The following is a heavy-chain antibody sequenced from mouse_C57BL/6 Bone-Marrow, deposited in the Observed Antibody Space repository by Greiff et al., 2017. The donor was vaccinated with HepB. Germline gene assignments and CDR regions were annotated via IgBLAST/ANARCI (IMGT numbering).Heavy chain of an antibody. J-gene: IGHJ3*01. CDR3: ARSRNYEVLY. V-gene: IGHV1-69*01. D-gene: IGHD1-1*01. Sequence: QVQLQQPGAELVMPGASVKLSCKASGYTFTSYWMHWVKQRPGQGLEWIGEIDPSDSYTNYNQKFKGKSTLTVDKSSSTAYMQLSSLTSEDSAVYYCARSRNYEVLYWGQGTLVTVSA. CDR1: GYTFTSYW. CDR2: IDPSDSYT.